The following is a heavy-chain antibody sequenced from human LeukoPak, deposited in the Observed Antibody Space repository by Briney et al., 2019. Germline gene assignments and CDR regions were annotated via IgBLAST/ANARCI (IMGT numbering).Heavy chain of an antibody. D-gene: IGHD6-19*01. CDR2: ISSSGSTI. J-gene: IGHJ4*02. CDR3: ARGRDVAVASTNDY. CDR1: GFTFSSYE. V-gene: IGHV3-48*03. Sequence: GGSLRLSCAASGFTFSSYEMNWVRQAPGKGLEWVSYISSSGSTIYYADSVKGRFTISRDNAKNSLYLQMNSLRAEDTAVYDCARGRDVAVASTNDYWGQGTLVTVSS.